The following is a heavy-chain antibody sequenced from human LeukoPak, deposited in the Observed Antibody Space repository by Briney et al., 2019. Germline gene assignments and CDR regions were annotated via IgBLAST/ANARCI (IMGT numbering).Heavy chain of an antibody. Sequence: ASVKVSCKASGYTFTGYYMHWVRQAPGQGLEWMGWINPNSGGTSYAQKFQGRVTMTRDTSISTAYMELSRLRSDDTAVYYCARDRRITGSDPWGQGTLVTVSS. D-gene: IGHD1-20*01. CDR1: GYTFTGYY. CDR3: ARDRRITGSDP. CDR2: INPNSGGT. V-gene: IGHV1-2*02. J-gene: IGHJ5*02.